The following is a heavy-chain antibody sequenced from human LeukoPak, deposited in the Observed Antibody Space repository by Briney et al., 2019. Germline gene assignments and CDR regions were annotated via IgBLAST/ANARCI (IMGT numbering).Heavy chain of an antibody. CDR3: SRASIATTPYFFDY. D-gene: IGHD2-15*01. V-gene: IGHV3-72*01. CDR2: IRNKANSYTT. Sequence: GGSLRLSCAASGFTFSDYYMSWIRQAPGKGLEWVGRIRNKANSYTTEYAASVKGRFTISRDDSKNSLFLHMLSLKTEDTAVYYCSRASIATTPYFFDYWGRGTMVTVSS. J-gene: IGHJ4*02. CDR1: GFTFSDYY.